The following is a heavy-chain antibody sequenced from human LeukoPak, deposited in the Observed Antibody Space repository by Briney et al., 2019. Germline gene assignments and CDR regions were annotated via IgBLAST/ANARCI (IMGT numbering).Heavy chain of an antibody. CDR2: IRYDGSNK. CDR1: GFTFSSYG. Sequence: PGGSLRLSCAASGFTFSSYGMHCVRQAPGKGLEWVAVIRYDGSNKYYADSVKGRFTISRDNSKNTLYLQMNSLRAEDTAVYYCARDYCGGDCYSFDPWGQGTLVTVSS. V-gene: IGHV3-33*01. D-gene: IGHD2-21*01. CDR3: ARDYCGGDCYSFDP. J-gene: IGHJ5*02.